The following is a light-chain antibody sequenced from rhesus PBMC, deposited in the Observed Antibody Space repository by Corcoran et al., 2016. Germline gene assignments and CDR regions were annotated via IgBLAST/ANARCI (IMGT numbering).Light chain of an antibody. J-gene: IGKJ3*01. V-gene: IGKV1-74*01. Sequence: DIQMTQSPSSLSASVGDRVTITCRASENVNNYLHWYQQQPGKAPKLLIYKASTLQSGVPSRFSGSGSGTDFTLTISSLQSEDFSTYYCQHSDGTTFTFGHGTKLDIK. CDR1: ENVNNY. CDR3: QHSDGTTFT. CDR2: KAS.